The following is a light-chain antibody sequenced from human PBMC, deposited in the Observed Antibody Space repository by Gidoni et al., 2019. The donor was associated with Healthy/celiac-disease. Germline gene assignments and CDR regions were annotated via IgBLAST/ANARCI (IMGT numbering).Light chain of an antibody. CDR2: AAS. Sequence: DIQLTQSPSFLYASVGDRVTITCRASQGIRSYLAWYQQKPGKATKLLIYAASTLQGGVPSRFSSSGSGTEFTLTISSLQPEDFATYSCQQLSSSPLTFGPETKVDIK. V-gene: IGKV1-9*01. CDR3: QQLSSSPLT. CDR1: QGIRSY. J-gene: IGKJ3*01.